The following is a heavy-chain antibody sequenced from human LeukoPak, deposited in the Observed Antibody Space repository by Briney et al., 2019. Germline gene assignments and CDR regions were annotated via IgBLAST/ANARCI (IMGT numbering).Heavy chain of an antibody. CDR3: AKASDYGGNEFDF. V-gene: IGHV3-9*01. CDR2: ITWNSAYK. CDR1: GFTFEHYG. Sequence: GGSLRLSCAASGFTFEHYGMHWVRQVPGKGLEWVSYITWNSAYKGYADSVRGWFAISRDNAKKSLHLQMNSLTGDDTAFYYCAKASDYGGNEFDFWGQGTLVTVSS. J-gene: IGHJ5*01. D-gene: IGHD4-23*01.